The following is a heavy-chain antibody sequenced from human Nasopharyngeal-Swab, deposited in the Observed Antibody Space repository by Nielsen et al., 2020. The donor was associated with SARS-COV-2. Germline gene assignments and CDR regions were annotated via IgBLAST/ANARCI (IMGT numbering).Heavy chain of an antibody. CDR2: ISSSSSYI. V-gene: IGHV3-21*01. D-gene: IGHD3-16*01. J-gene: IGHJ6*02. Sequence: GGSLRLSCAASGFTFSSYRMNWVRQAPGKGLEWVSSISSSSSYIYYADSAKGRFTISRDNAKNSLYLQMNSLRAEDTAVYYCARDGGKGLDYYYYYGMDVWGQGTTVTVSS. CDR3: ARDGGKGLDYYYYYGMDV. CDR1: GFTFSSYR.